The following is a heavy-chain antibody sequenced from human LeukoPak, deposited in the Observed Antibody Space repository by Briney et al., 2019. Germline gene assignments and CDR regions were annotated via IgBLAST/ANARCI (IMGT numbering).Heavy chain of an antibody. Sequence: GASLRLSGAASGFTFSSYAMSWVRQAPGKGLEWVSAISGSGGSTYYADSVKGRFTISRDNSKNTLYLQMNSLRAEDTAVYYCAKSRTRSSWIDYWGQGTLVTVSS. J-gene: IGHJ4*02. CDR2: ISGSGGST. CDR1: GFTFSSYA. D-gene: IGHD6-13*01. CDR3: AKSRTRSSWIDY. V-gene: IGHV3-23*01.